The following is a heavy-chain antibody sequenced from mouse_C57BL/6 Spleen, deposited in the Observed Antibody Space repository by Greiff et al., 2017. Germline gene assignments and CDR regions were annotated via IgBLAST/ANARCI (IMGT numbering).Heavy chain of an antibody. Sequence: QVQLKESGAELMKPGASVKLSCKATGYTFTGYWIEWVKQRPGHGLEWIGEILPGSGSTNYNEKFKGKATFTADTSSNTAYMQLSSLTTEDSAIYDCARGRNYYGSSYKGFDYWGQGTTLTVSS. CDR3: ARGRNYYGSSYKGFDY. CDR1: GYTFTGYW. CDR2: ILPGSGST. D-gene: IGHD1-1*01. J-gene: IGHJ2*01. V-gene: IGHV1-9*01.